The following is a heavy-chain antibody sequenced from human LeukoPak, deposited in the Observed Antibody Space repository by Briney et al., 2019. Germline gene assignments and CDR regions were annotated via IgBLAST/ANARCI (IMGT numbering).Heavy chain of an antibody. Sequence: GASVTVSRKASGYTFTSYGISWVRQAPGQGLEWMGWISAYNGNTNYAQKLQGRVTITTDTSTSTAYMELRSLRSDDTAVYYCARDSSGSGSPHWGQGTLVTVSS. CDR3: ARDSSGSGSPH. CDR1: GYTFTSYG. CDR2: ISAYNGNT. D-gene: IGHD3-10*01. V-gene: IGHV1-18*01. J-gene: IGHJ4*02.